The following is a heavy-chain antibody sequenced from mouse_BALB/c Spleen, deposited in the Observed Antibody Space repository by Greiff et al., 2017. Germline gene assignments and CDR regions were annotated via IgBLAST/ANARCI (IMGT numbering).Heavy chain of an antibody. CDR1: GYSITSDYA. CDR3: ARGDGNYKAMDY. Sequence: DVKLVESGPGLVKPSQSLSLTCTVTGYSITSDYAWNWIRQFPGNKLEWMGYISYSGSTSYNPSLKSRISITRDTSKNQFFLQLNSVTTEDTATYYCARGDGNYKAMDYWGQGTSVTVSS. V-gene: IGHV3-2*02. J-gene: IGHJ4*01. CDR2: ISYSGST. D-gene: IGHD2-1*01.